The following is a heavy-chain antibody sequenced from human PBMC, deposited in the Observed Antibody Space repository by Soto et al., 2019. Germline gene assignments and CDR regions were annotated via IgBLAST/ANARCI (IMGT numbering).Heavy chain of an antibody. Sequence: QVRLQESGPGLVKPSETLSLTCSVSGGSISSYYWSWMRQPAGKGLEWIGRIYGSGSTNYNPSLKSRVTMSVDTSNNQCSLKLSSVTAADTAVYYCARATRDYGDYGYFDYWGQGTLVTVSS. V-gene: IGHV4-4*07. CDR1: GGSISSYY. CDR2: IYGSGST. CDR3: ARATRDYGDYGYFDY. J-gene: IGHJ4*02. D-gene: IGHD4-17*01.